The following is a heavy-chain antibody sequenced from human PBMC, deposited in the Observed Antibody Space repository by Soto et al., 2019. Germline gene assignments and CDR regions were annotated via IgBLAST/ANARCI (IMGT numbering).Heavy chain of an antibody. V-gene: IGHV3-48*02. Sequence: EVQLVESGGGLLQPGGSLRLSCAASGFTFRSYAMNWVRQAPGKGLEWVSYINSGSSTIYYADSAKGRFSISRDNAKNSLYLQMNSLRDEDTAVYFCVRDRGYTGYDLEYWGQGALVTVSS. CDR1: GFTFRSYA. CDR2: INSGSSTI. CDR3: VRDRGYTGYDLEY. J-gene: IGHJ4*02. D-gene: IGHD5-12*01.